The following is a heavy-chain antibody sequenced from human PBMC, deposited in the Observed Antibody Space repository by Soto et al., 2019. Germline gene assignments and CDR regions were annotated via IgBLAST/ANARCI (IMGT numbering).Heavy chain of an antibody. CDR1: GYTFTSYG. Sequence: ASVKVSCKASGYTFTSYGISWVRQAPGQGREWMGWISAYDGNTNYAQKLQGRVTMTTDTSTSTAYMELRSLRSDDTAVYYCARSVAARPNYYYYGMAVWGQGNTVTVYS. CDR3: ARSVAARPNYYYYGMAV. D-gene: IGHD6-6*01. CDR2: ISAYDGNT. V-gene: IGHV1-18*01. J-gene: IGHJ6*02.